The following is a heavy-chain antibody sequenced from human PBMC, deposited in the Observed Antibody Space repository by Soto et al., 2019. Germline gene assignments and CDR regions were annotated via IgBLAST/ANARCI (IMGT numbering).Heavy chain of an antibody. CDR2: ISAYNGNT. J-gene: IGHJ4*01. Sequence: QVQLVQSGAEVKKPGASVKVSCKASGYPFTRYGISWVRQAPVQGLEWMGWISAYNGNTNYAQKLKGRVTMTTDTSKKKAYMKLRSLRSDDRAVYYCTRYYNYVWGSSNFDLWGQGTLVTVSS. CDR1: GYPFTRYG. V-gene: IGHV1-18*01. D-gene: IGHD3-16*01. CDR3: TRYYNYVWGSSNFDL.